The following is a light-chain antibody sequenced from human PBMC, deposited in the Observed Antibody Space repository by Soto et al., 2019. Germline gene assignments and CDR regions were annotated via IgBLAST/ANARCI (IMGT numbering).Light chain of an antibody. CDR2: WAS. Sequence: DTVMTQSPDSLAVSLGERATINCKSSQSVLHTPINHNYLAWYQQRPGQPPKLLISWASDRDYGVPERFSGSGSGTDFTLTISSVQAEDVAVYYCQQFYNTPPDTFGQGTRLEIK. V-gene: IGKV4-1*01. CDR3: QQFYNTPPDT. CDR1: QSVLHTPINHNY. J-gene: IGKJ2*01.